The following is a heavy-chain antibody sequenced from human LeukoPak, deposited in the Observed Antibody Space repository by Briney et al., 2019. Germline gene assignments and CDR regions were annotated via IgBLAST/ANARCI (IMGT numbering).Heavy chain of an antibody. CDR3: ARRNAAWGDYFDY. D-gene: IGHD1-1*01. J-gene: IGHJ4*02. CDR2: IYYSGST. CDR1: GGSMSSSSYY. Sequence: SETRSRTCTVAGGSMSSSSYYWCWIRQPPRNCLHWTGSIYYSGSTYYNPSLKSRVTISVDTSKNQFSLKLSSVTAADTAVYYCARRNAAWGDYFDYWGQGTLVTVSS. V-gene: IGHV4-39*01.